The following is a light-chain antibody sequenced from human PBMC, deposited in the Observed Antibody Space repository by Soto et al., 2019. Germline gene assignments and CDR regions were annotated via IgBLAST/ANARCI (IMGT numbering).Light chain of an antibody. V-gene: IGLV2-8*01. CDR2: AVS. J-gene: IGLJ1*01. Sequence: QSALTQPPSASGSPGQSVTISCTGTSSDVGGYNFVSWFQQHPGKAPKLMIYAVSQRPSGVPDRFSGSKSGSTASLTVSGLQAEDEADYYCSSLGVFGTGTKLTVL. CDR1: SSDVGGYNF. CDR3: SSLGV.